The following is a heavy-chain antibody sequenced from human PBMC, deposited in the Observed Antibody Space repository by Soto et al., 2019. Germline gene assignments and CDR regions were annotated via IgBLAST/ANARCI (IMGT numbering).Heavy chain of an antibody. CDR1: GGSVSSGSYY. CDR2: IYYSRST. CDR3: AREVEAHTSFDY. Sequence: QVQLQESGPGLVKPSETLSLTCTVSGGSVSSGSYYWSWIRQPPGKGLEWIGYIYYSRSTNYNPSLQSRVTISVDTSKNQFSLKLSSVTAADTAVYYCAREVEAHTSFDYWGQGTLVTVSS. J-gene: IGHJ4*02. V-gene: IGHV4-61*01. D-gene: IGHD2-15*01.